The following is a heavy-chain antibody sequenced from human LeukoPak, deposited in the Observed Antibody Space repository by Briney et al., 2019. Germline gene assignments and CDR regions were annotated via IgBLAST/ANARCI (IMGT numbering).Heavy chain of an antibody. CDR3: ARDCSSTSCYKGNLDY. Sequence: ASVKVSCKASGYTFTSYGISWVRQAPGQGLEWMGWISAYNGNTNYAQRLQGRVTMTTDTSTSTAYMELRSLRPDDTAVYYCARDCSSTSCYKGNLDYWGQGTLVTVSS. J-gene: IGHJ4*02. CDR1: GYTFTSYG. CDR2: ISAYNGNT. V-gene: IGHV1-18*01. D-gene: IGHD2-2*02.